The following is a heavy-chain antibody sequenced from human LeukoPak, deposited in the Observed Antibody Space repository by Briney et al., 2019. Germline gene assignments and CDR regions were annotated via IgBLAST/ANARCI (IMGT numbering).Heavy chain of an antibody. J-gene: IGHJ4*02. V-gene: IGHV3-48*03. CDR1: GFTFRGYE. D-gene: IGHD3-10*01. CDR3: ATFVRDRGY. CDR2: ISSSGYNK. Sequence: GGSLRLSCAAPGFTFRGYEMNWARQAPGKGLEWVSSISSSGYNKYYADSVRGRFTISRDNAENSLYLQMNSLRAEDTAVYYCATFVRDRGYWGQGTLVTVSS.